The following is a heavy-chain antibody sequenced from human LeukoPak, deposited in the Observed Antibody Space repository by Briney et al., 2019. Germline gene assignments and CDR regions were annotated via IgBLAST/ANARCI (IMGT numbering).Heavy chain of an antibody. V-gene: IGHV1-18*01. Sequence: ASVKVSCKASGYTFTSYGISWVRQAPGQRLKWMGWISAYNGNTNYAQKLQGRVTMTTDTSTSTAYMELRSLRSDDTAVYYCARESYDFWSGYRYYFDYWGQGTLVTVSS. J-gene: IGHJ4*02. CDR3: ARESYDFWSGYRYYFDY. CDR1: GYTFTSYG. D-gene: IGHD3-3*01. CDR2: ISAYNGNT.